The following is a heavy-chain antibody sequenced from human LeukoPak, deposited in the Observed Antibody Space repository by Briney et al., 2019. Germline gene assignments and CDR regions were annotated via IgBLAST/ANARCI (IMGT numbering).Heavy chain of an antibody. V-gene: IGHV4-34*01. J-gene: IGHJ4*02. D-gene: IGHD6-19*01. CDR2: INHSGST. CDR1: GGSFSGYY. CDR3: AREGSGWFRAFDY. Sequence: PSETLSLTCAVYGGSFSGYYWSWLRQPPGKGLEWIGEINHSGSTNYNPSLKSRVTISVDTSKNQFSLKLSSVTAADTAVYYCAREGSGWFRAFDYWGQGNLVTVSS.